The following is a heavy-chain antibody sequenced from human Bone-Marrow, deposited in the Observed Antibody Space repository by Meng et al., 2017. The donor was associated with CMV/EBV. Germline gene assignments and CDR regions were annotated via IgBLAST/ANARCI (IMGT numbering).Heavy chain of an antibody. V-gene: IGHV1-2*02. CDR3: ASDRGDTVRLSFDP. J-gene: IGHJ5*02. CDR1: GYTFTGYY. Sequence: ASVKVSCKASGYTFTGYYIHWMRQAPGQGLEWMGWISPSSGGTNYLQKFQGRVTMTRDTSISTAYMELSRLRSDDTAVYYCASDRGDTVRLSFDPWGQGTLVTVSS. CDR2: ISPSSGGT. D-gene: IGHD4-17*01.